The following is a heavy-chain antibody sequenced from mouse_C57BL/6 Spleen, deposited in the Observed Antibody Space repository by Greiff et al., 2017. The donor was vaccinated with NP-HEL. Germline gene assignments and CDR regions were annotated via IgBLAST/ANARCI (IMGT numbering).Heavy chain of an antibody. J-gene: IGHJ1*03. CDR2: INPNNGGT. Sequence: VHVKQSGPELVKPGASVKIPCKASGYTFTDYNMDWVKQSHGKSLEWIGDINPNNGGTIYNQKFKGKATLTVDKSSSTAYMELRSLTSEDTAVYYCARKEIYYYGSSLWYFDVWGTGTTVTVSS. D-gene: IGHD1-1*01. CDR1: GYTFTDYN. CDR3: ARKEIYYYGSSLWYFDV. V-gene: IGHV1-18*01.